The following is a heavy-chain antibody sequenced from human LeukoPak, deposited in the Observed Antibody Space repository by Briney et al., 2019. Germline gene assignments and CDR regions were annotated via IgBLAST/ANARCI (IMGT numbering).Heavy chain of an antibody. J-gene: IGHJ6*04. CDR2: VSSSGSTI. Sequence: GGSLRLSCAASGFTFSSYEMNWVRQAPGKGLEWVSYVSSSGSTIYYADSVKGRFTISRDNAKNSLYLQMNSLRAEDTAVYYCAELGITMIGGVWGKGTTVTISS. CDR3: AELGITMIGGV. D-gene: IGHD3-10*02. CDR1: GFTFSSYE. V-gene: IGHV3-48*03.